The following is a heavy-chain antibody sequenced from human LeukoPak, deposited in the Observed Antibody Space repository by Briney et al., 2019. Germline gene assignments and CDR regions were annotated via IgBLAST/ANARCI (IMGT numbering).Heavy chain of an antibody. J-gene: IGHJ3*02. Sequence: QPGGSPRLSCAASGFTFSSYAMSWVRQAPGKGLEWVSYISSSGSTIYYADSVKGRFTISRDNAKNSLYLQMNSLRAEDTAVYYCAREGDGYESGAFDIWGQGTMVTVSS. D-gene: IGHD5-24*01. CDR1: GFTFSSYA. CDR2: ISSSGSTI. V-gene: IGHV3-48*04. CDR3: AREGDGYESGAFDI.